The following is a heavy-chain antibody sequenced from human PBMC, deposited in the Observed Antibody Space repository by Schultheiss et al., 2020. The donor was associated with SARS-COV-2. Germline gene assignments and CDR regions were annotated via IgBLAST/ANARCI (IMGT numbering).Heavy chain of an antibody. V-gene: IGHV4-61*01. J-gene: IGHJ5*02. CDR2: IHYSGST. D-gene: IGHD2-15*01. Sequence: SETLSLTCTVTGGSVSSGSSYWSWIRQPPGKGLEWIGYIHYSGSTSYNPSLKSRVTILVDTSKNQFSLKLSSVTAADTAVYYCARDNSVVWLDPWGQGTLVTVSS. CDR1: GGSVSSGSSY. CDR3: ARDNSVVWLDP.